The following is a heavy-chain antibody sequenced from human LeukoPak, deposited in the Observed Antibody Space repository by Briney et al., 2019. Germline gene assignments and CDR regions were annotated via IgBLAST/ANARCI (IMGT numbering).Heavy chain of an antibody. V-gene: IGHV4-34*01. Sequence: PSETLSLTCAVYGGSFSGYYWSWIRQPPGKGLEWIGEINHSGSTNYNPSLKSRVTISVDTSKNQFSLKLSSVTAADTAVYYCARGRTYYDFWSGFQLRRGDYFDYWGQGTLVTVSS. CDR2: INHSGST. CDR3: ARGRTYYDFWSGFQLRRGDYFDY. D-gene: IGHD3-3*01. J-gene: IGHJ4*02. CDR1: GGSFSGYY.